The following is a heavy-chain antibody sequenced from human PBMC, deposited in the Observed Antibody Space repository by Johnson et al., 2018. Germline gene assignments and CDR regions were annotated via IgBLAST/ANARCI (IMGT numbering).Heavy chain of an antibody. Sequence: VQLVQSGGGLVQPGGSLRLSCAASGFTFSSYWMSWVRQAPGKGLEWVANIKQDGSEKYYVDSVKGRFTISRDNAKNSLYLQMNSLRAEDTAVYYCASPGQVDTAMDGPFDIWGQGTMVTVSS. CDR1: GFTFSSYW. CDR3: ASPGQVDTAMDGPFDI. D-gene: IGHD5-18*01. V-gene: IGHV3-7*03. J-gene: IGHJ3*02. CDR2: IKQDGSEK.